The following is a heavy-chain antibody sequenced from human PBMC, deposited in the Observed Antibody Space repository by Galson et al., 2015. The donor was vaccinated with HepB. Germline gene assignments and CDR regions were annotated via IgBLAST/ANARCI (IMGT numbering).Heavy chain of an antibody. D-gene: IGHD3-22*01. Sequence: SLRLSCAASGFTFSSYGMHWVRQAPGKGLEWVAVIWYDGSNKYYADSVKGRFTISRDNSKNTLYLQMNSLRAEDTAVYYCARDIPIYYDSSGYYLPNAFDIWGQGTMVTVSS. CDR1: GFTFSSYG. J-gene: IGHJ3*02. V-gene: IGHV3-33*08. CDR3: ARDIPIYYDSSGYYLPNAFDI. CDR2: IWYDGSNK.